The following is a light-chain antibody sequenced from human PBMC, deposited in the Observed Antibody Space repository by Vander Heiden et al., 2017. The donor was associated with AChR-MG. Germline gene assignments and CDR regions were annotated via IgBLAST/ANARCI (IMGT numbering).Light chain of an antibody. CDR1: QGITTW. CDR3: QQDNTYPWT. V-gene: IGKV1-5*03. Sequence: DIQMTQSPSTLSASVGDRVTITCRASQGITTWVAWYQQKPGTAPRLLIYKASTLEIGVPSRFNGSGSGTQFTLTINSLQPDDFAIYYCQQDNTYPWTFGQRTKVEIK. J-gene: IGKJ1*01. CDR2: KAS.